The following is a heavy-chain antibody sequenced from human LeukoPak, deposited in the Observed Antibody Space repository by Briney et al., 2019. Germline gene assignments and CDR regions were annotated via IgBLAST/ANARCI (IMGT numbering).Heavy chain of an antibody. Sequence: SETLSLTCTVSGGSISSTTYYWDWIRQPPGKGLEWIGSIYHSGSTYYNPSLKSRVTISVDTSKNQFSLKLSSVTAADTAVYYCARAGATRRGNFDYWGQGTLVTVSS. CDR1: GGSISSTTYY. V-gene: IGHV4-39*07. D-gene: IGHD1-26*01. J-gene: IGHJ4*02. CDR3: ARAGATRRGNFDY. CDR2: IYHSGST.